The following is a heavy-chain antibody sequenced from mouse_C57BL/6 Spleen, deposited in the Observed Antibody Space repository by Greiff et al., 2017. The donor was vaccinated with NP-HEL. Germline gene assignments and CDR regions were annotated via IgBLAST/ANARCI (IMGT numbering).Heavy chain of an antibody. CDR3: ARSRGRSPSWDY. D-gene: IGHD1-1*01. J-gene: IGHJ2*01. CDR1: GYTFTDYN. CDR2: INPNNGGT. Sequence: VQLKESGPELVKPGASVKMSCKASGYTFTDYNMHWVKQSHGKSLEWIGYINPNNGGTSYNEKFKGKVTLTVNKSTSKAYVELRSLKSEDSAIYYCARSRGRSPSWDYWGQGTTLTVSS. V-gene: IGHV1-22*01.